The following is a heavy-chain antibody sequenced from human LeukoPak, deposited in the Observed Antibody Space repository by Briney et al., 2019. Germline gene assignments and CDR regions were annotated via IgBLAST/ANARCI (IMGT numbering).Heavy chain of an antibody. CDR2: IRGSDGST. Sequence: GGSLRLSCAASGFIFSSYAMSWVRQAPGQGLEWVSSIRGSDGSTYYADSVKGRFTISRDNSKNTLYLQMNSLRVEDTAVYYCARDPRNVGLAPWGQGTLVTVSS. V-gene: IGHV3-23*01. D-gene: IGHD2-15*01. CDR1: GFIFSSYA. J-gene: IGHJ5*02. CDR3: ARDPRNVGLAP.